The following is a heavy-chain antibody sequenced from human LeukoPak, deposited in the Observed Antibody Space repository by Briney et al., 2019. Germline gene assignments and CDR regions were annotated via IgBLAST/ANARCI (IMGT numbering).Heavy chain of an antibody. Sequence: GGSLRLSCAASGFTFSSSAMSWVRQAPGKGLEWVSDISGSGDITYYADSVKGRFTISRDNSKNTLYLQMNSLRVEDTAIYYCAKDGAQVGVTFDYWGQGTLVTVSS. CDR2: ISGSGDIT. D-gene: IGHD1-26*01. CDR3: AKDGAQVGVTFDY. J-gene: IGHJ4*02. V-gene: IGHV3-23*01. CDR1: GFTFSSSA.